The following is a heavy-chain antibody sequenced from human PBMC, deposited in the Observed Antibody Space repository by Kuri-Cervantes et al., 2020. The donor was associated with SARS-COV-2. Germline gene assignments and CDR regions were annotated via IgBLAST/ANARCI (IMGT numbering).Heavy chain of an antibody. V-gene: IGHV4-39*07. CDR1: GGSISSYY. Sequence: SETLSLTCTVSGGSISSYYWGWIRQPPGKGLEWIGSIHYNGSTYYHPSLKSRVTISVDTSKNQFSLKLTSVTAADTAVYYCARPGHSSSYALGYWGQGILVTVSS. D-gene: IGHD6-6*01. J-gene: IGHJ4*02. CDR3: ARPGHSSSYALGY. CDR2: IHYNGST.